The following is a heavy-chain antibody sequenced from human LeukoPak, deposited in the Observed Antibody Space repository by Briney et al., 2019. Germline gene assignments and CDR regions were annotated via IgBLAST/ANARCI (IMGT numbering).Heavy chain of an antibody. CDR2: IRSKANSYAT. V-gene: IGHV3-73*01. J-gene: IGHJ4*02. CDR3: TRRRVGATGFDY. D-gene: IGHD1-26*01. CDR1: GFTFSGSA. Sequence: GGSLRLSCAASGFTFSGSAMHWVRQASGKGLEWVGRIRSKANSYATAYAASVKGRFTISRDDSKNTAYLQMSSLKTEDTAVYYCTRRRVGATGFDYWGQGTLVTVSS.